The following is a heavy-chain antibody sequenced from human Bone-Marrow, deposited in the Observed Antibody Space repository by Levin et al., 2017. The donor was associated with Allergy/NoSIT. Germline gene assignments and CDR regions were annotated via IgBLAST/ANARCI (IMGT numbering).Heavy chain of an antibody. Sequence: GGSLRLSCAASGFTFDDYAMHWVRQAPGKGLEWVSGISWNSGSIGYADSVKGRFTISRDNAKNSLYLQMNSLRAEDTALYYCAKDSTRIAAAGTGRVYYYGMDVWGQGTTVTVSS. J-gene: IGHJ6*02. CDR3: AKDSTRIAAAGTGRVYYYGMDV. CDR1: GFTFDDYA. V-gene: IGHV3-9*01. CDR2: ISWNSGSI. D-gene: IGHD6-13*01.